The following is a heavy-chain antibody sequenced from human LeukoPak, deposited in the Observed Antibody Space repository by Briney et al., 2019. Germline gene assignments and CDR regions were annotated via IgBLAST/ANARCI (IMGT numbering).Heavy chain of an antibody. CDR1: GYTFTNHW. J-gene: IGHJ4*02. V-gene: IGHV5-51*01. CDR3: AIQSDSSGYSY. Sequence: GESLKISCKGSGYTFTNHWINWVRQMPGKGLEWMGLIYPGDSEIRYSPSFQGQVTISADKSISIAYLQWSSLKASDTAMYYCAIQSDSSGYSYWGQGTLVTVSS. CDR2: IYPGDSEI. D-gene: IGHD3-22*01.